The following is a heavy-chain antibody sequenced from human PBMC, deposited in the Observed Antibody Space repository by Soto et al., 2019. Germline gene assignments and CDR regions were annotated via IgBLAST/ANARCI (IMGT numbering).Heavy chain of an antibody. CDR1: GGTFSSYT. J-gene: IGHJ4*02. D-gene: IGHD3-22*01. Sequence: ASVKVSCKASGGTFSSYTISWVRQAPGQGLEWMGRIIPILGIANYAQKFQGRVTITADKSTSTAYMELSSLRSEDTAVYYCARLYYDSSDYRRALDYWGQGTLVTVSS. CDR3: ARLYYDSSDYRRALDY. V-gene: IGHV1-69*02. CDR2: IIPILGIA.